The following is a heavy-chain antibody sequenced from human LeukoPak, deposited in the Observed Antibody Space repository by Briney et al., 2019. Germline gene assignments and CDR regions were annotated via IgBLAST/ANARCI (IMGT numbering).Heavy chain of an antibody. V-gene: IGHV3-7*01. CDR2: IKKDGSEK. CDR3: ARDGGIFGVGNFDC. Sequence: GGSLRLSCAASGFTFSSYWMSWVRQAPGKGLEWVANIKKDGSEKYYVDSVKGRFTISRDNAKNSLYLQMNSLRAEDTAVYYCARDGGIFGVGNFDCWGQGTLVTVSS. CDR1: GFTFSSYW. D-gene: IGHD3-3*01. J-gene: IGHJ4*02.